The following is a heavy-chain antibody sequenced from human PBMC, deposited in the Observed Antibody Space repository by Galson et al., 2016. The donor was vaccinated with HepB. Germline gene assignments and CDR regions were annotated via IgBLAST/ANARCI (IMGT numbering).Heavy chain of an antibody. Sequence: SLRLSCAVSGFIFDDYGMQWVRQAPGKGLEWVSGVSWNSGSIGYVDSVRGRFTISRDNAKNSLYLQMNSLRAEDTALYYCARVYSSNWYDATGIWGQGTMVTVSS. D-gene: IGHD2-2*01. V-gene: IGHV3-9*01. CDR2: VSWNSGSI. J-gene: IGHJ3*02. CDR1: GFIFDDYG. CDR3: ARVYSSNWYDATGI.